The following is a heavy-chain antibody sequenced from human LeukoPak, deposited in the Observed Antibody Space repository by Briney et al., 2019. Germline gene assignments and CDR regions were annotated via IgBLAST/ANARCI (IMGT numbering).Heavy chain of an antibody. CDR2: IIPIFGTA. CDR3: ARDNSYGDHNWFDP. CDR1: GGTFSSYA. Sequence: GSSVKVSCKASGGTFSSYAISWVRQAPGQGLEWMGGIIPIFGTANYAQKFQGRVTITADESTSTAYMELSSLRSEDTAVYYCARDNSYGDHNWFDPWGQGTLVTVSS. D-gene: IGHD4-17*01. V-gene: IGHV1-69*01. J-gene: IGHJ5*02.